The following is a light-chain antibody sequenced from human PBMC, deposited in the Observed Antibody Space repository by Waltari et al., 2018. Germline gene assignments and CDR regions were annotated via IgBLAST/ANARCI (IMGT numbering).Light chain of an antibody. J-gene: IGKJ1*01. CDR1: QSLLYSNGYNY. V-gene: IGKV2-28*01. CDR3: MQVLQTPPT. CDR2: LGS. Sequence: DIVMTQSPLSLPVTPGEPASISCRSSQSLLYSNGYNYLNWYLQKPGQSPQLLIYLGSSRASGVPDRFSGSGSGTDFTLKISRVEADDVGVYYCMQVLQTPPTFGQGTKVEIK.